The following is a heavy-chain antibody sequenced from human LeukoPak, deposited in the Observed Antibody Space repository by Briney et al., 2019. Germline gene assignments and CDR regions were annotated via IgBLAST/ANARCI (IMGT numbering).Heavy chain of an antibody. CDR1: EFTFGSYG. D-gene: IGHD6-13*01. V-gene: IGHV3-30*02. CDR3: ARSYSSTPQYYYYYYMDV. CDR2: IRYDGSNK. J-gene: IGHJ6*03. Sequence: PGGSLRLSCAASEFTFGSYGMHWVREAPGKGLEWVAFIRYDGSNKYYADSVKGRFTISRDNSKNTLYLQMNSLRAEDTAVYYCARSYSSTPQYYYYYYMDVWGKGTTVTVSS.